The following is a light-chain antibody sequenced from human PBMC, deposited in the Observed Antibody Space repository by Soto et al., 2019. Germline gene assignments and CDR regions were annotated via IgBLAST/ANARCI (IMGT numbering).Light chain of an antibody. CDR3: QQLHSYPFT. CDR2: AAS. J-gene: IGKJ4*01. V-gene: IGKV1-9*01. CDR1: QAISGS. Sequence: DIQLTQSPSFLSASVGDRVTITCRASQAISGSLAWYQQKAGKAPKLLIYAASTLQSGVPSRFSGSGSGTDFTLTISSLLPEDFATYYCQQLHSYPFTFGGGTKVEIK.